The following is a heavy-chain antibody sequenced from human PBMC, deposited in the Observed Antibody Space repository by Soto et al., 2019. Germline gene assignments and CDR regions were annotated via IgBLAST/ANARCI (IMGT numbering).Heavy chain of an antibody. Sequence: PSETLSLTCTVSGGSISSGGYYWSWIRQHPGKGLEWIGYIYYSGSTYYNPSLKSRVTISVDTSKNQFSLKLSSVTAADTAVYYCAREVTYYYGSGRINWFDTWGQGTLVTVSS. D-gene: IGHD3-10*01. CDR3: AREVTYYYGSGRINWFDT. CDR2: IYYSGST. J-gene: IGHJ5*02. CDR1: GGSISSGGYY. V-gene: IGHV4-31*03.